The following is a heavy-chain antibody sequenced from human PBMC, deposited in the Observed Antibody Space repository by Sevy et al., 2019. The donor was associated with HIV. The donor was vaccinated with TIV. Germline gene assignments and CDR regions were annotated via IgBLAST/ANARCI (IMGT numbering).Heavy chain of an antibody. J-gene: IGHJ4*02. CDR3: ARTDARGLGYFDY. Sequence: SETLSLTCTVSGGSISSYYWSWIRRPPGKGLEWIGYIYYSGSTNYNPSLKSRVTISVDTSKNQFSLKLSSVTAADTAVYYCARTDARGLGYFDYWGQGTLVTVSS. CDR2: IYYSGST. V-gene: IGHV4-59*01. D-gene: IGHD3-16*01. CDR1: GGSISSYY.